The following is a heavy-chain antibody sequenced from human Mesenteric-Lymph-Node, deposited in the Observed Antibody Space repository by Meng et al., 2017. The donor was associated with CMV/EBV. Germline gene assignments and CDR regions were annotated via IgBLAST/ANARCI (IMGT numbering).Heavy chain of an antibody. CDR2: INPNNGGT. D-gene: IGHD6-19*01. V-gene: IGHV1-2*02. CDR1: GYTFTDSY. CDR3: ARDLNRRVAVAGTEAY. J-gene: IGHJ4*02. Sequence: SGYTFTDSYIHWVRQAPGQGLEWMGWINPNNGGTNSAQNFQDRVTMTTDTSISTAYMELRRLRSDDTAVYYCARDLNRRVAVAGTEAYWGQGTLVTVSS.